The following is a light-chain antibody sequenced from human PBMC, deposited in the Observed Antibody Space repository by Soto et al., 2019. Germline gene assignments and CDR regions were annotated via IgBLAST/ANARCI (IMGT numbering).Light chain of an antibody. V-gene: IGLV2-14*01. J-gene: IGLJ2*01. Sequence: QSALTQPASVSGSPGQSITISCTGTSSDVGGYHYVSWYQQHPGKAPKVMIYEVTNRPLGVSNRFSGSKSGNTASLTISGLQAEDEADYYCSSYTSSSTLVVFGGGTKLTVL. CDR1: SSDVGGYHY. CDR3: SSYTSSSTLVV. CDR2: EVT.